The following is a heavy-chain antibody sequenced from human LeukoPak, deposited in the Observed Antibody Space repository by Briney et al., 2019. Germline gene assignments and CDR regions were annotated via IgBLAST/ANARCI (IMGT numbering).Heavy chain of an antibody. Sequence: GGSLRLSCAASGFTFSDYYMSWIRQAPGKGLEWVSYISSSGSTIYYADSVKGRFTFSRDNAKNSLFLQMNSLRAEDTAVYYCARAFDTSWDYYYMDVWGKGTTVTVSS. J-gene: IGHJ6*03. CDR3: ARAFDTSWDYYYMDV. CDR1: GFTFSDYY. V-gene: IGHV3-11*04. CDR2: ISSSGSTI. D-gene: IGHD2-2*01.